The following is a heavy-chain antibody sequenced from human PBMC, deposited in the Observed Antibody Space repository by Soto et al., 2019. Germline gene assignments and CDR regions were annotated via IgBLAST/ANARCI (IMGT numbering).Heavy chain of an antibody. CDR3: ASVRFLEWFPDY. D-gene: IGHD3-3*01. V-gene: IGHV3-21*01. Sequence: EVQLVESGGGLVKPGGSLRLSCAASGFTFSSYSMNWVRQAPGKGLEWVSSMSSSSSYIYYADSVKGRFTISRDNAKNSLYLQMNSLRAEDTAVYYCASVRFLEWFPDYRGQGTLVTVSS. CDR1: GFTFSSYS. CDR2: MSSSSSYI. J-gene: IGHJ4*02.